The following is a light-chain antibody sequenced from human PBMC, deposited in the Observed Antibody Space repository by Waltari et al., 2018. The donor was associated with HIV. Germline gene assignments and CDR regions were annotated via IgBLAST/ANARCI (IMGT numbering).Light chain of an antibody. CDR3: AAWDGSLSGFWV. CDR1: SSNIGSKY. J-gene: IGLJ3*02. CDR2: RNN. V-gene: IGLV1-47*01. Sequence: QSVLTQPPSASGTPGQRVTISCSGSSSNIGSKYVYWYQQLPGTAPKLLIHRNNQRPSGVPDRFSGSKSGTSASLAISGLRSEDEADYYCAAWDGSLSGFWVFGGGTKLTVL.